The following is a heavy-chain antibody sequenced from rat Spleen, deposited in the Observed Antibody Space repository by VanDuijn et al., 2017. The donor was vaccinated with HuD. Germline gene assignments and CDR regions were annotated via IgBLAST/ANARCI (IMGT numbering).Heavy chain of an antibody. J-gene: IGHJ4*01. CDR2: ISPDGGGT. D-gene: IGHD1-2*01. CDR1: GFTFSSYW. V-gene: IGHV5-58*01. Sequence: EVQLVESGGGLVQPGKSLKLSCVASGFTFSSYWIYWIRQAPGEGLEWVSSISPDGGGTYYPDSVKGRFTISRDNAENTVYLQMHSLRSEDTATYYCGKDMNYYSTYPFYVMGAWGQGASVTVSS. CDR3: GKDMNYYSTYPFYVMGA.